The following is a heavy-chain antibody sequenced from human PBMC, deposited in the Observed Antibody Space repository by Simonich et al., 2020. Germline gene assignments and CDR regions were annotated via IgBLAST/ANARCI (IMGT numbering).Heavy chain of an antibody. CDR2: ISSSGSTI. CDR3: ARDFRLQLVEIGTYYYYGMDV. V-gene: IGHV3-48*03. Sequence: EVQLVESGVGLVQPGGSLRLSCAASGFTFSSYEMNWVRQARGKGLEWVSYISSSGSTIDYADSVKGRFTISRENAKNSLYLKMNSLRAEDTAVYYCARDFRLQLVEIGTYYYYGMDVWGQGTTVTVSS. D-gene: IGHD6-6*01. CDR1: GFTFSSYE. J-gene: IGHJ6*02.